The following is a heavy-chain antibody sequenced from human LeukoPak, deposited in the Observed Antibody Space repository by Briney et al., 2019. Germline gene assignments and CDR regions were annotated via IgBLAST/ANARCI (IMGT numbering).Heavy chain of an antibody. CDR1: GFTFSSYW. J-gene: IGHJ4*02. V-gene: IGHV3-74*01. CDR3: ARGPTRANSSDY. CDR2: INSDGSST. D-gene: IGHD2/OR15-2a*01. Sequence: PGGSLRLSCAASGFTFSSYWMHWVRQAPGKGLVWVSRINSDGSSTTYADSVKGRFTISRDNAKNALYLQMNSLRTEDTAMYYCARGPTRANSSDYWGQGTLVTVSS.